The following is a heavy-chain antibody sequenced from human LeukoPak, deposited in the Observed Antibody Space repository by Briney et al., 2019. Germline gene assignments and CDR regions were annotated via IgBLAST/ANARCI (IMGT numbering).Heavy chain of an antibody. CDR2: IHYSGST. CDR1: GGSISSYY. V-gene: IGHV4-59*08. Sequence: PSETLSLTCTVSGGSISSYYWSWIRQPPGKGLEWIGYIHYSGSTNYNPSLKSRVTISVDTSKNLFSLRLTSVTAADTAVYYCARHSQHSRDLGSARNLDYWGQGTLVTVSS. D-gene: IGHD7-27*01. CDR3: ARHSQHSRDLGSARNLDY. J-gene: IGHJ4*02.